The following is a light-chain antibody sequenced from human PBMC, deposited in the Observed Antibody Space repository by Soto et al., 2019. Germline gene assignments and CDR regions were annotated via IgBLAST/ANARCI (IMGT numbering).Light chain of an antibody. CDR2: DAS. Sequence: EIVLTQSPATLSLSPGERATISCRASQSVSSYLAWYQQKPGQAPRLLIYDASNRATGIPARFSGSGSGTDLTLTISSLEAEDFAVYFCHQRGNWPLTFGGGTKVEIK. CDR1: QSVSSY. J-gene: IGKJ4*01. V-gene: IGKV3-11*01. CDR3: HQRGNWPLT.